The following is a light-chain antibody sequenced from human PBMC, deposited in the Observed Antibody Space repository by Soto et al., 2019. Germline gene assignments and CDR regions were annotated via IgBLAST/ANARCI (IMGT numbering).Light chain of an antibody. Sequence: QSALTHPASVSGSPGQSITISCTGTSSDVGTYNFVSWYQQYPGKAPKLMIYEVSNRPSGVSNRFSGSKSGNTASLTISGLQADDEADYYCNSYTASSTLVFGGGTKLTVL. CDR3: NSYTASSTLV. CDR1: SSDVGTYNF. J-gene: IGLJ3*02. V-gene: IGLV2-14*01. CDR2: EVS.